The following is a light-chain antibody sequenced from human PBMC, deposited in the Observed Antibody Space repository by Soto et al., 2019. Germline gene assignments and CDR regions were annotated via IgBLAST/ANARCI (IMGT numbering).Light chain of an antibody. V-gene: IGLV2-23*01. Sequence: QSALSQPASVSGSRGQSITISCTGTSSDVGNYNLVSWYQQYPGKAPKLMIFEDTKRPSGVSHRFSGSKSGNTAFLTIAGLQPEDAADYYCCSYAGSSTMTFGGGTQLTVL. CDR3: CSYAGSSTMT. CDR2: EDT. J-gene: IGLJ7*01. CDR1: SSDVGNYNL.